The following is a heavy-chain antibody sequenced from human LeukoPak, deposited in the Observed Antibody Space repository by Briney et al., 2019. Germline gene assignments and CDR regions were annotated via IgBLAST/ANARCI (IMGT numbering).Heavy chain of an antibody. V-gene: IGHV3-30*02. CDR3: AKVLPYYDSSGYDGGFDY. J-gene: IGHJ4*02. Sequence: GGSLRLSCAASGFTFSSYGMHWVRQAPGKGLEWVAFIRYDGSNKYYADSVKGRFTISRDNSKNTLYLQMNSLRVEDTAVYYCAKVLPYYDSSGYDGGFDYWGQGTLVTVSS. D-gene: IGHD3-22*01. CDR2: IRYDGSNK. CDR1: GFTFSSYG.